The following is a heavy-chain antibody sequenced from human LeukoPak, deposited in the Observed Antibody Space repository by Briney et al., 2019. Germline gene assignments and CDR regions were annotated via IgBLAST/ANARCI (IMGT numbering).Heavy chain of an antibody. CDR3: ARALAFGGWLDP. CDR1: GFTVSSTY. J-gene: IGHJ5*02. Sequence: GGSLRLSCAASGFTVSSTYMNWVRQVPGKGLEWVSVTYGGGTTFYADSVKGRFTVSRDNSKNTLFLQMNSLRAEDTDVYYCARALAFGGWLDPWGRGTLVTVSS. D-gene: IGHD3-16*01. CDR2: TYGGGTT. V-gene: IGHV3-53*01.